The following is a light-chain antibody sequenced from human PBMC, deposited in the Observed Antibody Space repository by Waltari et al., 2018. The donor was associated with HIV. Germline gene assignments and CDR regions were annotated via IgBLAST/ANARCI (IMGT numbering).Light chain of an antibody. CDR2: GAS. Sequence: DIQITKSPPSLSASVGQRVTITCRASQTVRSSLAWYQQRPGKAPKSLVYGASNLQTEVPSRFSAGVSGTNFSLTISSLKPEDFATYICQQYYTFPRTFGRGTRVDMK. V-gene: IGKV1D-16*01. CDR1: QTVRSS. J-gene: IGKJ1*01. CDR3: QQYYTFPRT.